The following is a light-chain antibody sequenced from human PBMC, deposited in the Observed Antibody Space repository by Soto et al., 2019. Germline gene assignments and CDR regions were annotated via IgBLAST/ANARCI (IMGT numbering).Light chain of an antibody. CDR2: QDT. CDR1: KLGDKF. J-gene: IGLJ2*01. V-gene: IGLV3-1*01. Sequence: SYELTQPPSVSVSPGQTASITCSGDKLGDKFTCWYQQKPGQSPVLLIYQDTRRPSGIPERFSGYNSGNTTTLTISGAQAMDEADYYCQAWDSVSDVVFGGGTKLTVL. CDR3: QAWDSVSDVV.